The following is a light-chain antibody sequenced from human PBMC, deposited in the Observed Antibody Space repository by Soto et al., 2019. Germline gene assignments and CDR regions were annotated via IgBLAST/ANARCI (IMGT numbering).Light chain of an antibody. CDR2: GAS. J-gene: IGKJ5*01. V-gene: IGKV3-15*01. Sequence: IVLTLKPATRGVSRGDRATLCCRASQSVTSNLAWYQQKPGQAPGLLLYGASTRATGIPARFSGSGSGTELTLTISSLQSEDFAVYFCQQYNNWPASTFGQGTRLEIK. CDR3: QQYNNWPAST. CDR1: QSVTSN.